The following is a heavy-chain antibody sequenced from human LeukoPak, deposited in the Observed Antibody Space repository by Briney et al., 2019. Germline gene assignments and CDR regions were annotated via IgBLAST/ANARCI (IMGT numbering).Heavy chain of an antibody. CDR1: GGSISSYY. J-gene: IGHJ6*03. CDR3: ASSPYYGDFAYSYYYYMDV. Sequence: PSETLSLTCTVSGGSISSYYWSWIRQPPGKGLEWIGYIYYSGSTNYNPSLKSRVTISVDTSKNQFSLKLSSVTAADTAVYYCASSPYYGDFAYSYYYYMDVWGTGTTVTISS. D-gene: IGHD4-17*01. CDR2: IYYSGST. V-gene: IGHV4-59*08.